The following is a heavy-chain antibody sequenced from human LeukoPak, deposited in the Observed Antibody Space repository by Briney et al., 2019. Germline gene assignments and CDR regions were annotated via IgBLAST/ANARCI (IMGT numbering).Heavy chain of an antibody. D-gene: IGHD2-15*01. CDR1: GFTVSSNY. V-gene: IGHV3-74*01. CDR3: ARRLYCSGSSCHTGPDAFDI. CDR2: INTDGSST. Sequence: GGSLRLSCAASGFTVSSNYMSWVRQAPGKGLEWVSRINTDGSSTSYADSVKGRFTISRDNAKNTLYLQMNSLRAEDTAVYYCARRLYCSGSSCHTGPDAFDIWGQGTMVTVSS. J-gene: IGHJ3*02.